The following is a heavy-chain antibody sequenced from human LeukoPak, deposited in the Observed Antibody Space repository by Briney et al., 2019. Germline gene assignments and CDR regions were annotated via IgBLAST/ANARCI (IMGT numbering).Heavy chain of an antibody. V-gene: IGHV3-15*01. CDR2: IKSKTDGGTT. Sequence: GGSLRLSCAASGFTFSSYWMSWVRQAPGKGLEWVGRIKSKTDGGTTDYAAPVKGRFTISRDDSKNTLYLQMNSLKTEDTAVYYCTTDPGSGSYSPTTWGQGTLVTVSS. CDR1: GFTFSSYW. D-gene: IGHD3-10*01. CDR3: TTDPGSGSYSPTT. J-gene: IGHJ4*02.